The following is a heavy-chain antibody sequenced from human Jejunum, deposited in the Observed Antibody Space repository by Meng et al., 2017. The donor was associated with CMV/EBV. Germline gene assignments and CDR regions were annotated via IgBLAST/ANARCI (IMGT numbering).Heavy chain of an antibody. CDR3: ARIRSSPGRGV. CDR2: VTSSSHYT. CDR1: GFTFSSFA. Sequence: CAASGFTFSSFAMSWVRQAPGKGLEWVSTVTSSSHYTYYADSVKGRFTISRDNSKNKVFLQMNSLRDEDTAVYYCARIRSSPGRGVWGHGTQVTVSS. V-gene: IGHV3-23*01. D-gene: IGHD6-13*01. J-gene: IGHJ4*01.